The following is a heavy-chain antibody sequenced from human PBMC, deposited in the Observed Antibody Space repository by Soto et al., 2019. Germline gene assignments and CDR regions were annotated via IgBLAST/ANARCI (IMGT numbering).Heavy chain of an antibody. CDR2: IYHSGST. D-gene: IGHD2-21*02. V-gene: IGHV4-30-2*01. Sequence: QLQLQESGSGLVKPSQTLSLTCAVSGGSISSGGYSWSWIRQPPGKGLEWIGYIYHSGSTYYNPSLKSRVTISVDRSKNQFSLKLSSVTAAETAVYYCARVVVVTGSDWFDPWGQGTLVTVSS. CDR3: ARVVVVTGSDWFDP. J-gene: IGHJ5*02. CDR1: GGSISSGGYS.